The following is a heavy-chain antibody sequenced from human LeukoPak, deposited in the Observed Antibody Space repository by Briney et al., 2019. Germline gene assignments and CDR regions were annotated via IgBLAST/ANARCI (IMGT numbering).Heavy chain of an antibody. D-gene: IGHD5-18*01. Sequence: SETLSLTCTVSGGSVSSGGYYWNWIRQHPGKGLEWIGYIYYSGSTYYNPSLKSRVTISVDTSKNQFSLKLSSVTAADTAVYYCARGRGYSYGSPYYFDYWGQGTLVTVSS. CDR3: ARGRGYSYGSPYYFDY. V-gene: IGHV4-31*03. CDR1: GGSVSSGGYY. CDR2: IYYSGST. J-gene: IGHJ4*02.